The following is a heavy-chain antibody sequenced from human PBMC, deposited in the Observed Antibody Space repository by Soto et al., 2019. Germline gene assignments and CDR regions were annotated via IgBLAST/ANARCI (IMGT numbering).Heavy chain of an antibody. CDR1: RLTSCKYS. D-gene: IGHD3-10*01. V-gene: IGHV3-74*01. CDR2: INSDGSGS. CDR3: ARDATMVRGVVDY. J-gene: IGHJ4*02. Sequence: GRPRRLSRGASRLTSCKYSTYCVSQAPGKGLVWVSRINSDGSGSSYADSVKGRFTMSRDNAKNTLYLQMNSLRAEDTAVYYCARDATMVRGVVDYWGQGTLVTVSS.